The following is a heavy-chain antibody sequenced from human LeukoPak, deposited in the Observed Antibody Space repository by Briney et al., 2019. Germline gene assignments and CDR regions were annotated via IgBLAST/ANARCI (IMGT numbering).Heavy chain of an antibody. J-gene: IGHJ4*02. CDR3: AREWSGGYCSGGSCYRPFDY. D-gene: IGHD2-15*01. CDR2: IIPILGIA. V-gene: IGHV1-69*04. Sequence: SVKVSCKASGGTFSSYAISRVRQAPGQGLEWMGRIIPILGIANYAQKFQGRVTITADKSTSTAYMELSSLRSEDTAVYYCAREWSGGYCSGGSCYRPFDYWGQGTLVTVSS. CDR1: GGTFSSYA.